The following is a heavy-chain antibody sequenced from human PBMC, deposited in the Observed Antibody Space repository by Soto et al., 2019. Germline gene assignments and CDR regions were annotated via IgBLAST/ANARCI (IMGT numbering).Heavy chain of an antibody. Sequence: SETLSLTCTVSGGSISSGGYYWSWIRQHPGKGLEWIGYIYYSGSTYYNPSLKSRVTISVDTSKNQFSLKLSSVTAADTAVYYCASLYYYDSSGYYYFDYWGQGTLVTVSS. CDR3: ASLYYYDSSGYYYFDY. D-gene: IGHD3-22*01. V-gene: IGHV4-31*03. CDR1: GGSISSGGYY. J-gene: IGHJ4*02. CDR2: IYYSGST.